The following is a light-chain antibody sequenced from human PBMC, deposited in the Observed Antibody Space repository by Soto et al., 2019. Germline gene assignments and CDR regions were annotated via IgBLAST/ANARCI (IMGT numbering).Light chain of an antibody. Sequence: DIQMTPSPASLSSSVVDTVTVAFRASQSISSYLNWYQQKPGKAPKLLIYAASSLQSGVPSRFSGSGSETEFTLTISSLQSEDFAVYYCQQYNNWPPWTFGQGTKVDIK. J-gene: IGKJ1*01. CDR1: QSISSY. V-gene: IGKV1-39*01. CDR3: QQYNNWPPWT. CDR2: AAS.